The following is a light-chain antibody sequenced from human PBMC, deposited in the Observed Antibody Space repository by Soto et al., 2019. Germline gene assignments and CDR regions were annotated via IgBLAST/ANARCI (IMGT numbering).Light chain of an antibody. CDR2: GNT. J-gene: IGLJ1*01. V-gene: IGLV1-40*01. CDR3: QSHDSSLHASV. CDR1: SSNIGAGYD. Sequence: QSVLTRPPSVSGAPGQRVTISCTGSSSNIGAGYDVHWYLQLPGTAPKLLIYGNTNRPSGVPDRFSGSKSGSSAFLAITGLQAEDEADYYCQSHDSSLHASVFGTGTKSPS.